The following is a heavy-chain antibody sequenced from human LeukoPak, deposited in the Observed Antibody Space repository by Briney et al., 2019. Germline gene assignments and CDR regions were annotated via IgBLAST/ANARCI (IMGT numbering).Heavy chain of an antibody. Sequence: SQTLSLTCTVSGGSISSGSYYRSWIRQPPGKGLEWIGRIHFSGSTNYNPSLKSRVTISVDASENQFSLKLPSVTAADTPVYYCVRDSVYYSRWFNFWGQGTLVTVSS. D-gene: IGHD2/OR15-2a*01. CDR1: GGSISSGSYY. CDR3: VRDSVYYSRWFNF. V-gene: IGHV4-61*02. J-gene: IGHJ4*02. CDR2: IHFSGST.